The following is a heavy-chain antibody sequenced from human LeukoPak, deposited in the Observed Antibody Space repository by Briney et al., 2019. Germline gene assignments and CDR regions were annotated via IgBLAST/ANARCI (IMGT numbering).Heavy chain of an antibody. Sequence: ASVKVSCKASGYTFTGYDIYWVRQAPGQGLERMGWINPNSGGTDYTQKFQGRVTMTRDTSISTAYMELSRLRSDDTAVYYCARDYSRYFDFWGQGTLVTVSS. CDR2: INPNSGGT. CDR1: GYTFTGYD. CDR3: ARDYSRYFDF. V-gene: IGHV1-2*02. D-gene: IGHD4-11*01. J-gene: IGHJ4*02.